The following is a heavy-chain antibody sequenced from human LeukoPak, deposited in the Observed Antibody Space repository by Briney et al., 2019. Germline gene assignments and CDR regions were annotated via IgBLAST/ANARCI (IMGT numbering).Heavy chain of an antibody. CDR2: ISSSSSFI. CDR3: TRSGYGRGDGYSPGGYYMDV. J-gene: IGHJ6*03. D-gene: IGHD2-21*02. V-gene: IGHV3-21*04. Sequence: GGSLRLSCAASGFTFSSYSMNWVRQAPGKGLEGVSSISSSSSFIYYADSVKGRFTISRDNAKNSLYLQMNSLRAEDMALYYCTRSGYGRGDGYSPGGYYMDVGGKGTTVTVSS. CDR1: GFTFSSYS.